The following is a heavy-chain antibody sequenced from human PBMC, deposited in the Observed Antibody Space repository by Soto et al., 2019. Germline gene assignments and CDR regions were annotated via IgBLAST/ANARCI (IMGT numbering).Heavy chain of an antibody. Sequence: EVQLVESGGGLVQPGRSLRLSCAASGFTFDDYAMHWVRQAPGKGLEWVSGISWNSGSIGYADSVKGRFTISRDNAKNSLYLQLNSLRAEDTALYYCATGLRCYYYYMDVWGKGTTVTVAS. CDR2: ISWNSGSI. CDR1: GFTFDDYA. J-gene: IGHJ6*03. CDR3: ATGLRCYYYYMDV. D-gene: IGHD4-17*01. V-gene: IGHV3-9*01.